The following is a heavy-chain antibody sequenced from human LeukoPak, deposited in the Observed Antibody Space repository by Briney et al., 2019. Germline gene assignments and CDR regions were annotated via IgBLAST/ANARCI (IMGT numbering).Heavy chain of an antibody. J-gene: IGHJ4*02. V-gene: IGHV1-46*01. D-gene: IGHD6-6*01. CDR2: INPSGGST. CDR1: GYSFTSYY. Sequence: ASVKVSCKASGYSFTSYYMHWVRRAPGQGLEWMGIINPSGGSTSYAQKFQGRATMTRDMSTSTVYMELSSLRSEDTAVYYCARPYSSSSGRLDYWGQGTLVTASS. CDR3: ARPYSSSSGRLDY.